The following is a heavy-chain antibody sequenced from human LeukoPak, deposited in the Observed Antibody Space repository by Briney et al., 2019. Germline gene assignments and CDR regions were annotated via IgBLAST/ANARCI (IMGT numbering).Heavy chain of an antibody. Sequence: ASVKVSCKPSGYTFNNYGITWVRQAPGQGLEWMGWISAYSGEKDYAQKFPDRVTMTTDTTTKTAYMELRKLKSDDTAFYYCARCSPSRTNSNSYYFETTKKNAFDIWGQGTMVTVSS. V-gene: IGHV1-18*04. D-gene: IGHD3-22*01. CDR2: ISAYSGEK. CDR3: ARCSPSRTNSNSYYFETTKKNAFDI. J-gene: IGHJ3*02. CDR1: GYTFNNYG.